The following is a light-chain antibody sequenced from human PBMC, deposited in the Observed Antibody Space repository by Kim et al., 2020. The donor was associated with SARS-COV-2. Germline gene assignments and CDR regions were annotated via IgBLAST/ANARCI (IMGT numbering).Light chain of an antibody. CDR2: QHT. CDR3: QAWDSSTAV. V-gene: IGLV3-1*01. CDR1: KLGDKY. Sequence: SVSPGQTASITCSGDKLGDKYACWYQQKPGQSPVLVIYQHTKRPSGISQRFSGSSSGNTATLTISPAQAVDEADYYCQAWDSSTAVFGAGTQLTVL. J-gene: IGLJ3*02.